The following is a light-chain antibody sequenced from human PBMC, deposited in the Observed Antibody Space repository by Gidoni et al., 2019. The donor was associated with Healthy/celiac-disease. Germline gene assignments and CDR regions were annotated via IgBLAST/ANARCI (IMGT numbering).Light chain of an antibody. CDR2: DAS. CDR1: QSVSSY. J-gene: IGKJ4*01. Sequence: EIVLQQSPPTLSLSPGKRATLSCRASQSVSSYLAWSQQKPAEAPRLLIYDASNRATGIPARFSGSGSGTDFTLTISSLEPEDFAVYYCQQRSNWPRGLTFGGGTKVEIK. CDR3: QQRSNWPRGLT. V-gene: IGKV3-11*01.